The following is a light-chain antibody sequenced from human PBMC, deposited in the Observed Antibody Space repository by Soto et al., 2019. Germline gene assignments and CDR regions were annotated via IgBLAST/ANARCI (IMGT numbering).Light chain of an antibody. Sequence: QTVVTQEPSLTVSPGGTVTLTCGSSTGAVTSGHWPHWIQQKPGQVPRTLLYDTTNKHSWTPARFAGSLLGGKAALTLSGAQPEDEADYYCLLSISNTVVFGGGTKVTVL. CDR2: DTT. J-gene: IGLJ2*01. CDR1: TGAVTSGHW. V-gene: IGLV7-46*01. CDR3: LLSISNTVV.